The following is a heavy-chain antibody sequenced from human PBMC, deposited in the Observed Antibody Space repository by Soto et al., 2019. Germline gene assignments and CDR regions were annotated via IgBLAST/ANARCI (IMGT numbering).Heavy chain of an antibody. J-gene: IGHJ4*02. CDR3: AAYSSSSQNVFDY. D-gene: IGHD6-13*01. CDR2: IYYSGST. V-gene: IGHV4-59*08. Sequence: SETLSLTCTVSGGSISSYYWSWIRQPPGKGLEWTGYIYYSGSTNYNPSLKSRVTISVDTSKSQFSLKLSSVTATDTAVYYCAAYSSSSQNVFDYWGRGTLVTVSS. CDR1: GGSISSYY.